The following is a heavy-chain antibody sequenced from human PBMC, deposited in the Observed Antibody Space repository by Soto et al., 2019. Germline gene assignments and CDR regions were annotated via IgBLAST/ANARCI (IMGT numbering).Heavy chain of an antibody. V-gene: IGHV1-2*04. J-gene: IGHJ4*02. CDR3: ARERLSGKNFDY. CDR1: GYTFTAYY. CDR2: INLNSGDT. Sequence: ASVKVSCKASGYTFTAYYMHWVRQAPGQGLEWMGCINLNSGDTTFAQKFQDWVTLTRDTSITTAYMELSRLKSDDTAQYYCARERLSGKNFDYWGQGTLVTVSS. D-gene: IGHD1-20*01.